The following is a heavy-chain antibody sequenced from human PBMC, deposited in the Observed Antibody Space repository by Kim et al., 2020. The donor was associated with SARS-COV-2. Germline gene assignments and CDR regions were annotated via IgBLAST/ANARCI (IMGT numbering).Heavy chain of an antibody. J-gene: IGHJ3*02. Sequence: NYNPSLKSRVTISLDTSRNQFSLNLSSVTAADTAVYYCASSLAAAGGFDIWGQGTMVTVSS. CDR3: ASSLAAAGGFDI. D-gene: IGHD6-13*01. V-gene: IGHV4-59*01.